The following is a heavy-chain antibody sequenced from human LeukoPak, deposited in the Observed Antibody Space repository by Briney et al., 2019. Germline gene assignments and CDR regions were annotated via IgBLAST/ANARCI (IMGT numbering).Heavy chain of an antibody. Sequence: PGGSLRLSCAASGFSVSNYMTWVRQAPGKGLEWVSVIYSGGSTYYADSVRGRFTISRDNAKNSLYLQMDSLRDDDTAVYYCARTYNSGWYFDYWGQGTLVTVSS. V-gene: IGHV3-53*01. CDR1: GFSVSNY. D-gene: IGHD6-19*01. J-gene: IGHJ4*02. CDR2: IYSGGST. CDR3: ARTYNSGWYFDY.